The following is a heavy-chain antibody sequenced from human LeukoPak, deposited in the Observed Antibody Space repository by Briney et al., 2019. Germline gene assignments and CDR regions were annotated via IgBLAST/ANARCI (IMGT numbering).Heavy chain of an antibody. V-gene: IGHV3-11*01. Sequence: GGSLRLSCAASGFTFSDYYMSWIRQAPGKGLEWVSYISSSGSTIYYADSVKGRFTISRDNAKNSLYLQMNSLRAEDTTVYYCARDCSSTSCLRFDYWGQGTLVTVSS. CDR3: ARDCSSTSCLRFDY. CDR1: GFTFSDYY. CDR2: ISSSGSTI. J-gene: IGHJ4*02. D-gene: IGHD2-2*01.